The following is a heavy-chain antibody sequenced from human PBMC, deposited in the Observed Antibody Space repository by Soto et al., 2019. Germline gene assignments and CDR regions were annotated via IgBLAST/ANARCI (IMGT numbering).Heavy chain of an antibody. Sequence: GGSLRLSCAASGFTFSSYGMNWVRQAPGKGLEWVAVISYDGSNKYYADSVKSRFTISRDNSKNTLYLQMNSLRAEDTAVYYCAKPFGDLLAGHFDYWGQGTLVTVSS. V-gene: IGHV3-30*18. CDR3: AKPFGDLLAGHFDY. CDR2: ISYDGSNK. D-gene: IGHD4-17*01. J-gene: IGHJ4*02. CDR1: GFTFSSYG.